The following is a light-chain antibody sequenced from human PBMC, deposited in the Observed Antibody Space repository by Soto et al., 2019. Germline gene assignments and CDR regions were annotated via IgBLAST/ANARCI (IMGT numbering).Light chain of an antibody. J-gene: IGKJ4*01. Sequence: EIVLTQSPATPSLSPGERATLSCRASQSVSSYLAWYQQKPGQAPRLLIYGASNRATDIPARFSGSGFGTDFTLTISSLEPDDFAVYYCQQRSNWPLTFGGGTKVEIK. CDR2: GAS. CDR1: QSVSSY. V-gene: IGKV3-11*01. CDR3: QQRSNWPLT.